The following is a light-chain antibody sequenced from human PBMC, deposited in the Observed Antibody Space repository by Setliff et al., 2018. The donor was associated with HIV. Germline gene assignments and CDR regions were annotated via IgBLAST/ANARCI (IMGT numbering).Light chain of an antibody. CDR2: EVS. Sequence: QSALTQPPSVSGSPGQSVTISCTGTSSDVGYDNRVSWFQQPPGAVPRLMIFEVSSRPSGVPDRFSGSKSGNTASLTISGLQAEDEADYYCSSYTMNTYVFGTGTKVTVL. CDR1: SSDVGYDNR. J-gene: IGLJ1*01. CDR3: SSYTMNTYV. V-gene: IGLV2-18*02.